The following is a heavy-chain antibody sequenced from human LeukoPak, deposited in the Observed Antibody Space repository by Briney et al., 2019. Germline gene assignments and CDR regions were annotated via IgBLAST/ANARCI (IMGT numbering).Heavy chain of an antibody. V-gene: IGHV3-21*01. D-gene: IGHD3-3*01. CDR1: GLPFSSIR. CDR3: ARVWSDCYVTNCYISEY. CDR2: ISSSSTYI. Sequence: GGSLRPSCEASGLPFSSIRMNWVRKAPGERLEWVSSISSSSTYIYYADSVKGRFTISRDDAKNSLFLQMNSLRAEDTAVYYCARVWSDCYVTNCYISEYWGQGTLVTVSS. J-gene: IGHJ4*02.